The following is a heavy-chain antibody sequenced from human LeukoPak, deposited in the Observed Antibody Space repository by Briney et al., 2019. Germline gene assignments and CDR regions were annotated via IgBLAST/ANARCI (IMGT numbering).Heavy chain of an antibody. D-gene: IGHD3-22*01. CDR3: VRTRYYDSSGYRRARYFDY. CDR1: GGSISSGGYY. CDR2: IYYSGST. Sequence: PSETLSLTCTVSGGSISSGGYYWSWIRQHPGKGLEWIGYIYYSGSTYYNPSLKSRVTISVDTSKNQFSLKLSSVTAADTAVYYCVRTRYYDSSGYRRARYFDYWGQGTLVTVSS. J-gene: IGHJ4*02. V-gene: IGHV4-31*03.